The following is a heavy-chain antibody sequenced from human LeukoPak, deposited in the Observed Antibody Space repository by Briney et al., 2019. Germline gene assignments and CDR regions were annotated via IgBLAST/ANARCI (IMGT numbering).Heavy chain of an antibody. J-gene: IGHJ4*02. D-gene: IGHD6-6*01. CDR2: INPNSGGT. CDR1: GYTFTGYH. Sequence: ASVTVSCKASGYTFTGYHMHWVRQAPGQGLEWMGWINPNSGGTNYAQKFQGRVTMTRDTSISTAYMELSRLRSDDTAVYYCARELRSSIAARPLSYWGQGTLVTVSS. CDR3: ARELRSSIAARPLSY. V-gene: IGHV1-2*02.